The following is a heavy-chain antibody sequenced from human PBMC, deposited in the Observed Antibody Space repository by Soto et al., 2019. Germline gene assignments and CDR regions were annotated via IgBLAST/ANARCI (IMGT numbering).Heavy chain of an antibody. D-gene: IGHD3-10*01. J-gene: IGHJ4*02. CDR2: IRGSGGSI. CDR1: GFTFSSYA. Sequence: GGSLRLSCAASGFTFSSYAMSWVRQAAGKGLEWVSAIRGSGGSIYYADSVKGRFTISRNNTKNTVYLQMNSLRAEDTVVYYCAKANGSGSYDDYWGQGTLVTVSS. V-gene: IGHV3-23*01. CDR3: AKANGSGSYDDY.